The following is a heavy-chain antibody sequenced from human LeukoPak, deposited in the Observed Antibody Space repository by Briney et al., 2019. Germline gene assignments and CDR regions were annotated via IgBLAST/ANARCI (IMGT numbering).Heavy chain of an antibody. CDR3: TRDRTGDRTDAFDI. V-gene: IGHV3-49*03. J-gene: IGHJ3*02. D-gene: IGHD7-27*01. CDR1: GFTFADYS. CDR2: TRSKLDGGTT. Sequence: GGSLRLSCTASGFTFADYSMTWFRQAPGKGLEWVGFTRSKLDGGTTENAASVKGRFTLSRDDSRSIAYLRMNSLKIEDTAVYYCTRDRTGDRTDAFDIWGQGTMVTVSS.